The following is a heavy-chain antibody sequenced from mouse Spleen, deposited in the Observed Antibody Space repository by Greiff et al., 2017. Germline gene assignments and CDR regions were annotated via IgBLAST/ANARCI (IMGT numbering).Heavy chain of an antibody. J-gene: IGHJ3*01. CDR1: GYTFTSYW. Sequence: QVQLQQSGAELAKPGASVKLSCKASGYTFTSYWMHWVKQRPGQGLEWIGYINPSSGYTKYNQKFKGKATLTADKSSSTAYMQLSSLTSEDSAVYFCARSGGNYDWFAYWGQGTLVTVSA. CDR2: INPSSGYT. CDR3: ARSGGNYDWFAY. D-gene: IGHD2-1*01. V-gene: IGHV1-7*01.